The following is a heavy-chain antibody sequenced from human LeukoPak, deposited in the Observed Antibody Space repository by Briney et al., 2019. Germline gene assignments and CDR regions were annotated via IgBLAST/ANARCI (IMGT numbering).Heavy chain of an antibody. D-gene: IGHD6-19*01. CDR2: ISGSGGST. CDR1: AFTFSSYA. Sequence: GGSLRLSCAASAFTFSSYAMSWVRQAPGKGLEWVSAISGSGGSTYYADSVKGRFTISRDNSKNMLYLQMNSLRAEDTAVYYCAKDSSGWYRDYFDYWGQGTLVTVSS. J-gene: IGHJ4*02. CDR3: AKDSSGWYRDYFDY. V-gene: IGHV3-23*01.